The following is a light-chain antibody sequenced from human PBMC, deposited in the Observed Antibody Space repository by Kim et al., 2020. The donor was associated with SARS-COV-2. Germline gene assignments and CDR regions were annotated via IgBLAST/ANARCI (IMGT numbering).Light chain of an antibody. Sequence: ASVGDRVTIPCRASQGIGSRLVWYQQKPEQAPKSLIYAASTLQSGVPSRFSGSGSGSDFTLTITSLQPEDSATYYCQQYNDYPITFGQGTRLEIK. CDR1: QGIGSR. V-gene: IGKV1D-16*01. J-gene: IGKJ5*01. CDR2: AAS. CDR3: QQYNDYPIT.